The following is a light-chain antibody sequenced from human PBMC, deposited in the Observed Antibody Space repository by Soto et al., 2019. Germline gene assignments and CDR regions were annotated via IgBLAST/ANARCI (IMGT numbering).Light chain of an antibody. CDR2: DAS. Sequence: DIQMTQSPSTLSACVGDRVTITCRASQSISSWLAWYQQKPGKAPKVLIYDASSLESGVPSRFSGRGSGTEFTLTISSLQPDDFATYYCQQYNTFWTFGQGTKVDIK. CDR1: QSISSW. CDR3: QQYNTFWT. J-gene: IGKJ1*01. V-gene: IGKV1-5*01.